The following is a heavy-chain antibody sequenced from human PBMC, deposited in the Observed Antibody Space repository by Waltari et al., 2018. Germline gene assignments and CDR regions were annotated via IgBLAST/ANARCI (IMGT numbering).Heavy chain of an antibody. V-gene: IGHV3-53*02. CDR3: AREGQQLVPPQFDD. J-gene: IGHJ4*02. CDR2: IYSDGST. Sequence: EVQLVETGGGLIQPGGSLRLSCAASGFAVSTNYMSWVRQAPGKGLEWVSVIYSDGSTYYTDAGKGRFTISRDKSKNTLYRQMSSLRVEDTAVYYCAREGQQLVPPQFDDWGQGTLVTVSS. CDR1: GFAVSTNY. D-gene: IGHD6-13*01.